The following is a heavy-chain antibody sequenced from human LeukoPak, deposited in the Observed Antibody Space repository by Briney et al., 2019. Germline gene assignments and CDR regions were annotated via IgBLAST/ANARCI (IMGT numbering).Heavy chain of an antibody. CDR3: ARGRYYYGAHMDV. D-gene: IGHD3-10*01. CDR1: GGSISSRPYY. V-gene: IGHV4-39*01. CDR2: FDYGGST. J-gene: IGHJ6*03. Sequence: SETLSLTCTGSGGSISSRPYYWGWIRQPPGKGLEWLGSFDYGGSTYYKPSLKSRVTISVDTSKNRFSLKLSSVTAADTAVYYCARGRYYYGAHMDVWGKGTTVTLSS.